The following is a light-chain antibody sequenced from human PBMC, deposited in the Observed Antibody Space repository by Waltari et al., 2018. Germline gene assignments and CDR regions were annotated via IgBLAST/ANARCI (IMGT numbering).Light chain of an antibody. V-gene: IGKV1-39*01. CDR2: AAS. CDR3: QQSYSTAFPWT. CDR1: QSISSY. J-gene: IGKJ1*01. Sequence: DIQMTQSPSSLSASVGDRVTITCRASQSISSYLNWYQQKPGKAPKLLIYAASSLQSGVPSRFSGSGSGTDFTLTISSLQPEDFATYYCQQSYSTAFPWTFGQGTKVEIK.